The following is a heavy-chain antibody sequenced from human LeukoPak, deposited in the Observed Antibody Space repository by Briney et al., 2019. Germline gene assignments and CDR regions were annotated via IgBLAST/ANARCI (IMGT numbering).Heavy chain of an antibody. J-gene: IGHJ4*02. V-gene: IGHV4-61*05. CDR2: IYYSGST. CDR3: ARSSESYDSSGYYSYYFDY. D-gene: IGHD3-22*01. CDR1: GGSISSSSYY. Sequence: SETLSPTCTVSGGSISSSSYYWGWIRQPPGKGLEWIGFIYYSGSTHYKPSLKSRGTISVDTSKNQYSLKLSSVTAADTAVYYCARSSESYDSSGYYSYYFDYWGQGTLVTVSS.